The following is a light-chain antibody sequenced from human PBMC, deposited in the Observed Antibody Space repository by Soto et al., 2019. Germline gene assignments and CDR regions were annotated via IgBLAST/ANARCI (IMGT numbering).Light chain of an antibody. CDR3: QTWATGIRV. J-gene: IGLJ2*01. V-gene: IGLV4-69*01. Sequence: QLVLTQSPSASASLGASVKLTCTLSSGHSTYAIAWQQHQPEKGPRYLMKLDSDGRHIKGDGIPDRFSGSSSGAERYLTISSLQSEDEADYYCQTWATGIRVFGGGTKVTVL. CDR2: LDSDGRH. CDR1: SGHSTYA.